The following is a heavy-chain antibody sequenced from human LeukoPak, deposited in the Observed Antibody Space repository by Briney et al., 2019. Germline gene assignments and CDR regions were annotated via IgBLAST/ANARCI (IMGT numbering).Heavy chain of an antibody. CDR2: FDPEDGET. Sequence: GASVKVSCKVSGYTLTELSMHWVRQAPGKGPEWMGGFDPEDGETIYAQKFQGRVTMTRDTSTSTVYMELSSLRSEDTAVYYCARDLTGYRYMDVWGKGTTVTISS. J-gene: IGHJ6*03. CDR3: ARDLTGYRYMDV. CDR1: GYTLTELS. V-gene: IGHV1-24*01. D-gene: IGHD3-9*01.